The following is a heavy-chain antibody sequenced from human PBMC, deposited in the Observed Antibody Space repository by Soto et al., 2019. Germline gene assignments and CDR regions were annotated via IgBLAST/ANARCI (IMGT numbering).Heavy chain of an antibody. D-gene: IGHD6-13*01. CDR2: MSYDGTKE. Sequence: QVELVESGGGVVQPGRSLRLSCAASGFTFSTYGMHWVRQAPGKGLEWVAAMSYDGTKEYYVDSVKGRFTISRDNSRNTLFLQLNSLRAEDTAVYCCAKEYGSTWIDHWGQGTLVTVSS. J-gene: IGHJ4*02. CDR3: AKEYGSTWIDH. CDR1: GFTFSTYG. V-gene: IGHV3-30*18.